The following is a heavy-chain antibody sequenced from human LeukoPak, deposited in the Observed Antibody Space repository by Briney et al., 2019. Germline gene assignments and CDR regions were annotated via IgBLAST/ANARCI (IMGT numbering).Heavy chain of an antibody. CDR1: GGTFSSYA. J-gene: IGHJ4*02. CDR3: ARDLWDVLRYFDWLLYGPSCDY. Sequence: AVKVSCKASGGTFSSYAISWVRQAPGQGLEWMGRIIPILGIANYAQKFQGRVTITADKSTSTAYMELSSLRSEDTAVYYCARDLWDVLRYFDWLLYGPSCDYWGQGTLVTVSS. D-gene: IGHD3-9*01. V-gene: IGHV1-69*04. CDR2: IIPILGIA.